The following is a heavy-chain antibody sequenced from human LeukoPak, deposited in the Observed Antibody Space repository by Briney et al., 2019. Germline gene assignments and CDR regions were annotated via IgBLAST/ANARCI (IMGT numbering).Heavy chain of an antibody. CDR1: GFTFSSYG. D-gene: IGHD3-22*01. CDR2: ISYDGSNK. Sequence: GGSLRLSCAASGFTFSSYGMHWVRQAPGKGLEWVAVISYDGSNKYYADSVKGRFTISRDNSKNTLYLQMNSLRAEDTAVYYCAREHTYNYSFDYWGQGTLVTVSS. CDR3: AREHTYNYSFDY. V-gene: IGHV3-30*19. J-gene: IGHJ4*02.